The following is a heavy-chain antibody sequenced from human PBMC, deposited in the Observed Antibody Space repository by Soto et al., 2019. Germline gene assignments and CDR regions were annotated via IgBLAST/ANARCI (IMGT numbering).Heavy chain of an antibody. Sequence: SVKVSCKASGGTFSSYAISWVRQAPGQGLEWMGGIIPIFGTANYAQKFQGRVTITADESTSTAYMELSSLRAEDTAVYYCARGRGYNYGFLDFWGQGTLVTVSS. CDR2: IIPIFGTA. CDR3: ARGRGYNYGFLDF. D-gene: IGHD5-18*01. V-gene: IGHV1-69*13. CDR1: GGTFSSYA. J-gene: IGHJ4*02.